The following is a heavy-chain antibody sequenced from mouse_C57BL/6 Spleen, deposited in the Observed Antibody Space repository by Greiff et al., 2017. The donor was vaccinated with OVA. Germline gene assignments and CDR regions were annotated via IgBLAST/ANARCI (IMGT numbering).Heavy chain of an antibody. CDR2: ISSGGSYT. V-gene: IGHV5-6*01. D-gene: IGHD2-3*01. Sequence: EVQRVESGGDLVKPGGSLKLSCAASGFTFSSYGMSWVRQTPDKRLEWVATISSGGSYTYYPDSVKGRFTISRDNAKNTLYLQRSSLKSEDTAMYYCASLDGYSLDYWGQGTTLTVSS. CDR1: GFTFSSYG. CDR3: ASLDGYSLDY. J-gene: IGHJ2*01.